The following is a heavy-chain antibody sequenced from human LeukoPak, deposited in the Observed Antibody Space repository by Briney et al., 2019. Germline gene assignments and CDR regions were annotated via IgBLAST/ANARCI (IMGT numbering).Heavy chain of an antibody. J-gene: IGHJ4*02. D-gene: IGHD5-18*01. CDR1: GSSFSSYG. V-gene: IGHV3-30*18. CDR2: ISYDGSNK. Sequence: GGSLRLSCAASGSSFSSYGMHWVRQAPGKGLEWVAVISYDGSNKYYADSVKGRFTISRDNSKNTLYLQMNSLRAEDTAVYYCAKDGGVWIQLWLRGGYFDYWGQGTLVTVSS. CDR3: AKDGGVWIQLWLRGGYFDY.